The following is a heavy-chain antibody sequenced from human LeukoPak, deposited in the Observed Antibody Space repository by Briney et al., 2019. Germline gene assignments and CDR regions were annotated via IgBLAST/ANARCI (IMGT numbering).Heavy chain of an antibody. CDR3: ARLYDSSGYPLDY. CDR2: IYPGDSDT. V-gene: IGHV5-51*01. CDR1: GSIFTSYW. Sequence: GASLKISCKGSGSIFTSYWIGWVRQLPGKGLEWMGIIYPGDSDTRYSPSFQGQVTISADKSISTAYLQWSSLKASDTAMYYCARLYDSSGYPLDYWGQGTLVTVSS. J-gene: IGHJ4*02. D-gene: IGHD3-22*01.